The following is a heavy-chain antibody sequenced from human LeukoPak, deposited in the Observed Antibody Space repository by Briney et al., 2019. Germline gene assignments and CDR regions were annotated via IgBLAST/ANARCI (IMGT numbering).Heavy chain of an antibody. J-gene: IGHJ4*02. D-gene: IGHD5-18*01. V-gene: IGHV3-21*01. CDR3: AKDRYSYAFEYSDS. CDR2: ISSSSSYI. CDR1: GFTFSSYS. Sequence: PGGSLRLSCAASGFTFSSYSMNWVRQAPGKGLEWVSSISSSSSYIYYADSVKGRFTISRDNAKNSLYLQMNSLRAEDTAVYYCAKDRYSYAFEYSDSWGQGTLVTVSS.